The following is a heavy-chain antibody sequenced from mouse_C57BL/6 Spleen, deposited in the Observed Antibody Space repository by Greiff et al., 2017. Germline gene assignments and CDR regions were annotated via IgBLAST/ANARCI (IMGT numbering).Heavy chain of an antibody. Sequence: DVHLVESGEGLVKPGGSLTLSCAASGFTFSSYAMSWVRQTPEKRLEWVAYISSGGDYIYYADTVKGRFTISRDNARNTLYLQMSSLKSEDTAMYYCTRDRGGTGYYFDYWGQGTTLTVSS. CDR2: ISSGGDYI. J-gene: IGHJ2*01. CDR3: TRDRGGTGYYFDY. V-gene: IGHV5-9-1*02. D-gene: IGHD4-1*01. CDR1: GFTFSSYA.